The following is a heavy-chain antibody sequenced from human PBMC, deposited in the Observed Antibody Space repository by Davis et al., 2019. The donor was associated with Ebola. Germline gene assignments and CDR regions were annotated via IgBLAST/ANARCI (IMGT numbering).Heavy chain of an antibody. CDR3: ARDYGWVTTVTTRYYYYGMDV. J-gene: IGHJ6*02. Sequence: ASVKVSCKASGYTFTSYAMHWVRQAPGQRLEWMGWINAGNGNTKYSQKFQGGVTITRDTSASTAYMELRSLRSDDTAVYYCARDYGWVTTVTTRYYYYGMDVWGQGTTVTVSS. CDR1: GYTFTSYA. D-gene: IGHD4-11*01. V-gene: IGHV1-3*01. CDR2: INAGNGNT.